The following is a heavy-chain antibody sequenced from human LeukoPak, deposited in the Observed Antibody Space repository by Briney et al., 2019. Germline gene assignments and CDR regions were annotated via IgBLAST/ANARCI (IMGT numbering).Heavy chain of an antibody. V-gene: IGHV4-61*02. CDR1: GGSISSGSYD. CDR2: IYTSGST. CDR3: ARESNRVQGVIRYFDY. Sequence: SQTLSLTCTVSGGSISSGSYDWRWIRQPAGKGLEWIGRIYTSGSTNYNPSLKSRLTISLDTSKNQFSLKLSSVTAADTAVYYCARESNRVQGVIRYFDYWGQGTLVTVSS. J-gene: IGHJ4*02. D-gene: IGHD3-10*01.